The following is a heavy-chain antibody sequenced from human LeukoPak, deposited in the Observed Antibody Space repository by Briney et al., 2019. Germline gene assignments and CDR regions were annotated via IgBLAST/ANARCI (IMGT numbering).Heavy chain of an antibody. CDR1: GFTFSNSA. Sequence: GGSLRLSCAASGFTFSNSAMSWVRQAPGKGLEWVSAISGSGDSTYYADSVKGRFTTSRDNGNNTMYLQMNSLRAEDTAIYYCARAKYSSRWSLDYWGQGALVTVSS. D-gene: IGHD6-13*01. V-gene: IGHV3-23*01. CDR2: ISGSGDST. CDR3: ARAKYSSRWSLDY. J-gene: IGHJ4*02.